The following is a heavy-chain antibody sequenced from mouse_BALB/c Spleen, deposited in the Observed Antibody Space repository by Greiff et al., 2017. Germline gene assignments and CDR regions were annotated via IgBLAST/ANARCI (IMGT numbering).Heavy chain of an antibody. J-gene: IGHJ3*01. CDR3: GRSGITTVVDPAWFAY. V-gene: IGHV1-37*01. D-gene: IGHD1-1*01. Sequence: VQLKESGPELVKPGASVKISCKASGYSFTGYFMNWVKQSHGKSLGWIGRINPYNGDTFYNQKFKGKATLTVAKSSSAAHRELLSLTSEDSAVYYCGRSGITTVVDPAWFAYWGQGTLVTVSA. CDR1: GYSFTGYF. CDR2: INPYNGDT.